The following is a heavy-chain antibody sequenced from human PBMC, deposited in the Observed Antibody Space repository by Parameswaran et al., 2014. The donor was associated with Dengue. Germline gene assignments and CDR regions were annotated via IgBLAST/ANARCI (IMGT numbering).Heavy chain of an antibody. D-gene: IGHD7-27*01. V-gene: IGHV4-59*01. Sequence: VRQAPGKGLEWIGYIYYSGSSNYNPSLKSRVTISIDASKNQFSLKLSSVTAADTAVYYCARGVGIYYYYMDVWGQRDHGHRLL. CDR2: IYYSGSS. CDR3: ARGVGIYYYYMDV. J-gene: IGHJ6*03.